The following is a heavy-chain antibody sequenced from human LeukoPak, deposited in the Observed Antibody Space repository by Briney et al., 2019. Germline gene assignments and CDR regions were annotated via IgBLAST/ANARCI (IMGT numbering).Heavy chain of an antibody. Sequence: GGSLRLSCAGSGFTFSNSWMGWVRQAPGKGLGWVANVQHIGGETYYVDSVKGRFTISRDNAKNSVYLQMNSLRAEDTAVYYCAKDPSSWGSYRYNYFDYWGQGTLVTVSS. V-gene: IGHV3-7*01. CDR3: AKDPSSWGSYRYNYFDY. CDR2: VQHIGGET. CDR1: GFTFSNSW. J-gene: IGHJ4*02. D-gene: IGHD3-16*02.